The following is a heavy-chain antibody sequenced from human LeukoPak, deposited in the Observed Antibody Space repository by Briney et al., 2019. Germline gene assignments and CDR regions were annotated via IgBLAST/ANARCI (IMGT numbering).Heavy chain of an antibody. J-gene: IGHJ4*02. CDR1: GFTFSSYG. CDR3: ANSLGTLAGPSDY. V-gene: IGHV3-33*06. Sequence: GGSLRLSCAASGFTFSSYGMHWVRQAPGKGLEWVAVIWYDGSNKYYADSVKGRFTISRDNSKNTLYLQMNSLGANDTAVYYCANSLGTLAGPSDYWGQGTLVTVSS. D-gene: IGHD6-19*01. CDR2: IWYDGSNK.